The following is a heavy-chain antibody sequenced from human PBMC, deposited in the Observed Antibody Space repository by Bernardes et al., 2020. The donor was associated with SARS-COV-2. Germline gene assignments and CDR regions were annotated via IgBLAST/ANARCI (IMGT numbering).Heavy chain of an antibody. V-gene: IGHV2-5*02. CDR3: AHRRTGPRPATWLIL. Sequence: SGPTLVKPTHTLTLTCTFSGFSLTTTGVGVGWIRQPPGKALEWLALIYWDDDDRYSPSLKSRLTNTKDTSKNQVFLTMTNMDPFEPATYYVAHRRTGPRPATWLILWGQGILVIV. CDR1: GFSLTTTGVG. CDR2: IYWDDDD. J-gene: IGHJ4*02. D-gene: IGHD3-9*01.